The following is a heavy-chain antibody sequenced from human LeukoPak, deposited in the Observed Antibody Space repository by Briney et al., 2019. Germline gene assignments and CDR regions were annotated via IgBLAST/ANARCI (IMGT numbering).Heavy chain of an antibody. CDR1: GFTFSSYG. V-gene: IGHV3-48*03. CDR3: AREIVSAVAGNFDY. D-gene: IGHD6-19*01. J-gene: IGHJ4*02. Sequence: GGSLRLSCAASGFTFSSYGMNWVRQAPGKGLEWVSYISSSDGTRTYADSVKGRFTISRDNAKNSLYLEMNSLRAEDTAVYYCAREIVSAVAGNFDYWGQGTLVTVSS. CDR2: ISSSDGTR.